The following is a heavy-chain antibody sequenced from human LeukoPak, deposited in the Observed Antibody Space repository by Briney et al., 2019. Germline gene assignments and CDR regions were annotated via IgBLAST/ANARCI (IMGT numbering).Heavy chain of an antibody. CDR3: ARGVGPLFFDY. CDR1: GGSISSHY. J-gene: IGHJ4*02. Sequence: SETLSLTCTVSGGSISSHYWSWIRPPPGKGLEWIGYIYYSGSTNYNPSLKSRVTISVDTSKNQFSLKLSSVTAADTAVYYCARGVGPLFFDYWGQGTLVTVSS. CDR2: IYYSGST. V-gene: IGHV4-59*11. D-gene: IGHD3-16*01.